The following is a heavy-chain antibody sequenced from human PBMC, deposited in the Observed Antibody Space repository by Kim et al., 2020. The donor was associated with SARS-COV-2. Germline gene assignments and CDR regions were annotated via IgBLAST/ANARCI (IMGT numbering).Heavy chain of an antibody. CDR3: AKGRLGGGATVWVAFDI. D-gene: IGHD3-16*01. Sequence: GGSLRLSCAASGFTFDDYAMHWVRQAPGKGLEWVSGISWNSGSIGYADSVKGRFTISRDNAKNSLYLQMNSLRAEDTALYYCAKGRLGGGATVWVAFDIWGQGTMVTVSS. CDR2: ISWNSGSI. CDR1: GFTFDDYA. J-gene: IGHJ3*02. V-gene: IGHV3-9*01.